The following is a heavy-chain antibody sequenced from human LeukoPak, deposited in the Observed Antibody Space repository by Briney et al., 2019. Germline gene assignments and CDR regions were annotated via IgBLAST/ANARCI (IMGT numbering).Heavy chain of an antibody. D-gene: IGHD6-13*01. Sequence: SETLALTCTVSGDSISNNIWWSWVRQPPGKGLEWIGEIFHSGSANYNPSLKSRVTISLDKSKNQVALRVDSLTAADTAVYYCAKNAWYCLDYWGQGTLVTVSS. V-gene: IGHV4-4*02. CDR2: IFHSGSA. J-gene: IGHJ4*02. CDR1: GDSISNNIW. CDR3: AKNAWYCLDY.